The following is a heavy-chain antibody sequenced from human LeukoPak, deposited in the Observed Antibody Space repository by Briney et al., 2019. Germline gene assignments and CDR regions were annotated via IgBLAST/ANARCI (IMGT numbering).Heavy chain of an antibody. V-gene: IGHV1-69*05. D-gene: IGHD2-15*01. J-gene: IGHJ6*03. Sequence: GASVKVSCKASGGTFSSYAISWVRQAPGQGLEWMGGIIPIFGTANYAQKFQGRVTITTDESTSTAYMELSSLRSEDTAVYYCAILPWYYYYYMDVWGKGTTVTVSS. CDR1: GGTFSSYA. CDR2: IIPIFGTA. CDR3: AILPWYYYYYMDV.